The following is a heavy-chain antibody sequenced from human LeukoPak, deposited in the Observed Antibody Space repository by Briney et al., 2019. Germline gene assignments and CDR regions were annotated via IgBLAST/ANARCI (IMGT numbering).Heavy chain of an antibody. J-gene: IGHJ6*02. CDR3: ARDDRVFGVFIFDYNYAMDV. D-gene: IGHD3-3*01. CDR2: SSYDGSNK. Sequence: GGSLRLSCAASGFTFSSYAMSWVRQAPGKGLGWVAVSSYDGSNKHYADSVKGRFTISKDNSNNTVHLQMNSLRAEDTAVYYCARDDRVFGVFIFDYNYAMDVWGQGTTVTVSS. V-gene: IGHV3-30*03. CDR1: GFTFSSYA.